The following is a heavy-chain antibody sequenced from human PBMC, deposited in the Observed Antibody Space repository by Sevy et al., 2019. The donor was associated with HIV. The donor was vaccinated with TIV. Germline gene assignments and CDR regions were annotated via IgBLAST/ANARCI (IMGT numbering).Heavy chain of an antibody. CDR1: GFTFANYA. V-gene: IGHV3-23*01. CDR3: AGARFDSSGSFDAFDI. D-gene: IGHD3-22*01. Sequence: GGSLRLSCKPSGFTFANYAMNWVRQAPGKGLKWVSTIYGTGGVTYYADSVKGRFTISRDNSKNTLYLQMNSLRTEDTAIYYCAGARFDSSGSFDAFDIWGQRTMVTVSS. J-gene: IGHJ3*02. CDR2: IYGTGGVT.